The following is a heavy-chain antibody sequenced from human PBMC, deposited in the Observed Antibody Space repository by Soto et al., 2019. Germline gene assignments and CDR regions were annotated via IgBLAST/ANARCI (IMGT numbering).Heavy chain of an antibody. CDR3: GKDPNGDYIGAFYI. J-gene: IGHJ3*02. CDR2: IVSSGGTT. Sequence: EVHLLESGGGLVQPGGSLRLSCAASGFTFSNYAMSWVRQAPGKGLEWVSGIVSSGGTTHLADSVKGRFTISRDNSKNSLYLQMKGLRVEETAVYYCGKDPNGDYIGAFYIWFQGTMVTVSS. CDR1: GFTFSNYA. V-gene: IGHV3-23*01. D-gene: IGHD4-17*01.